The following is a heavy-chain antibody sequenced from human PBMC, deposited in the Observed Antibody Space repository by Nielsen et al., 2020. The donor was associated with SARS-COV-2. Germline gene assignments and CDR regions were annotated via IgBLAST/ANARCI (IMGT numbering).Heavy chain of an antibody. CDR1: GFTFSSYW. CDR3: ASGESGYYMTGYGMDV. J-gene: IGHJ6*02. CDR2: IKQDGSEK. D-gene: IGHD3-9*01. V-gene: IGHV3-7*01. Sequence: GESLKISCAASGFTFSSYWMSWVRQAPGKGLEWVANIKQDGSEKYYVDSVKGRFTISRDNAKNSLYLQMNSLRAEDTAVYYCASGESGYYMTGYGMDVWGQGTTVTVSS.